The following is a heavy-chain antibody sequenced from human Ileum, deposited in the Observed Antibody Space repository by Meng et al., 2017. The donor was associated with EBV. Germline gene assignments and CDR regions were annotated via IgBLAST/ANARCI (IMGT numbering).Heavy chain of an antibody. J-gene: IGHJ5*02. CDR3: ARYGTCGANSFYCFDP. CDR1: GGSFSNYY. V-gene: IGHV4-34*01. CDR2: ISHTGTT. D-gene: IGHD4-23*01. Sequence: QVEQQEWGVRLLTPSETLSLTCGVYGGSFSNYYWTWIRQPPGKGLEWIGEISHTGTTKYNPSLKNRVTISLDTSNNQFSLNLNSVTAADTALYYCARYGTCGANSFYCFDPWGQGTLVTVSS.